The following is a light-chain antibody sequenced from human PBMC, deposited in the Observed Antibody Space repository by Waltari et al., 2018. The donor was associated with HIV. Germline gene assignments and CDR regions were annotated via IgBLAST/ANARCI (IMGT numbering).Light chain of an antibody. CDR3: CSYAGDSNYV. CDR2: EVN. J-gene: IGLJ1*01. V-gene: IGLV2-14*01. CDR1: RSDIGAYNY. Sequence: QSALAQPASVSGSPGQSITISCTGTRSDIGAYNYVSWYQHHPGKAPKLIIYEVNYRPSGISDRFSGSKTGKTASLTISGLQTEDEADYYCCSYAGDSNYVFGTGTKVTVL.